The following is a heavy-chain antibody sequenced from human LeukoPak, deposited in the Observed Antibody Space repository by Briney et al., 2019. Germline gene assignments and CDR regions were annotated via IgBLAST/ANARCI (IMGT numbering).Heavy chain of an antibody. CDR1: GGSISSNKYY. D-gene: IGHD3-22*01. Sequence: PSETLSLTCTVSGGSISSNKYYWGWIRQPPGKGLEWIGSIYYSGSTYYNPSLKSRVTISVDTSKNQFSLKLSSVTAADTAVYYCAGDYYDSSGYYSHDAFDIWGQGTMVTVSS. V-gene: IGHV4-39*07. CDR3: AGDYYDSSGYYSHDAFDI. J-gene: IGHJ3*02. CDR2: IYYSGST.